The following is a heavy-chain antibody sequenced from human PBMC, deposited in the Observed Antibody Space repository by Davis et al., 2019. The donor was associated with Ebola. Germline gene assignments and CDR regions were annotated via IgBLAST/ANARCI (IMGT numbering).Heavy chain of an antibody. CDR3: ARGSVVVIAYDYFDY. CDR2: IWYDGSNK. CDR1: GFTFSSYA. V-gene: IGHV3-33*08. D-gene: IGHD2-21*01. J-gene: IGHJ4*02. Sequence: GESLKISCAASGFTFSSYAMSWVRQAPGKGLEWVAVIWYDGSNKYYADSVKGRFTISRDNAKNSLYLQMNSLRAEDTAVYYCARGSVVVIAYDYFDYWGQGTLVTVSS.